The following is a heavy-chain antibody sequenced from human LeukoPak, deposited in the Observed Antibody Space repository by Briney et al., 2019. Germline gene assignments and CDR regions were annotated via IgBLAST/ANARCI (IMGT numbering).Heavy chain of an antibody. CDR2: IHYSGST. Sequence: SETLSLTCTVSGGSISGYYWSWIRQPPGKGLEYIGYIHYSGSTTYNPSLKSRVTISVDTSKNQFSLKMNSVTAADTAVYYCARGVYDFWSGYNNWFDPWGQGTLVTVSS. D-gene: IGHD3-3*01. J-gene: IGHJ5*02. CDR1: GGSISGYY. CDR3: ARGVYDFWSGYNNWFDP. V-gene: IGHV4-59*08.